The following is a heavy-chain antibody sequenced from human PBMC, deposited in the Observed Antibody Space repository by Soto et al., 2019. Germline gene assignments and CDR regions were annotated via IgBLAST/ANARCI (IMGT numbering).Heavy chain of an antibody. Sequence: QVQLQESGPGLVKPSETLSLTCTVSGGSISSYYWSWIRQPPGKGLEWIGYIYYSGSTNYNPSLKSRVTISVDTSKNQFSLKLSSVTAADTAVYYCARLSGVGGSGNYYGMDVWGQGTTVTVSS. V-gene: IGHV4-59*08. J-gene: IGHJ6*02. CDR1: GGSISSYY. D-gene: IGHD3-10*01. CDR2: IYYSGST. CDR3: ARLSGVGGSGNYYGMDV.